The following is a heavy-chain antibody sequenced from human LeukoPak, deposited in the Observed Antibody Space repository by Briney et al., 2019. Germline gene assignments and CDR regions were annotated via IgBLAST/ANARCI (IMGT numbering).Heavy chain of an antibody. V-gene: IGHV3-9*01. CDR3: AKDRDPPYIGNSYGYYSDY. CDR1: GFTFEKYA. J-gene: IGHJ4*02. Sequence: GGSLRLSCVASGFTFEKYAMHWVQQAPGKGLEWVSGISWNSGSIGYADFAKGRFTISRDNARNSLFLQMNTLKPEDTALYYCAKDRDPPYIGNSYGYYSDYWGQGTLVTVSS. D-gene: IGHD5-18*01. CDR2: ISWNSGSI.